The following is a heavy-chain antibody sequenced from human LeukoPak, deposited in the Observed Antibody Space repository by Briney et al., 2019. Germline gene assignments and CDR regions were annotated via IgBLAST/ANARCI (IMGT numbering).Heavy chain of an antibody. V-gene: IGHV3-23*01. D-gene: IGHD6-13*01. J-gene: IGHJ6*03. CDR3: ARDDGVGAAVPYYMDV. CDR1: GFTFSSYG. CDR2: ISGSGGST. Sequence: PGGSLRLSCAASGFTFSSYGMSWVRQAPGKGLEWVSAISGSGGSTYHADSVKGRFTVSRDNSRNTLYLQMNSLRAEDTAVYYCARDDGVGAAVPYYMDVWGKGTTVTVSS.